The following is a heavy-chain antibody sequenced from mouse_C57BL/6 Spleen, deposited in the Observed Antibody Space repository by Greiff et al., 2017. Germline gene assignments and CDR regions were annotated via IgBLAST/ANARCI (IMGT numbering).Heavy chain of an antibody. D-gene: IGHD1-1*01. J-gene: IGHJ1*03. V-gene: IGHV1-22*01. Sequence: DVKLQESGPELVKPGASVKMSCKASGYTFTDYNMHWVKQSHGKSLEWIGYINPNNGGTSYNQKFKGKATLTVNKSSSTAYMELRSLTSEDSAVYYCHYYGSSHWYFDVWGTGTTVTVSS. CDR2: INPNNGGT. CDR3: HYYGSSHWYFDV. CDR1: GYTFTDYN.